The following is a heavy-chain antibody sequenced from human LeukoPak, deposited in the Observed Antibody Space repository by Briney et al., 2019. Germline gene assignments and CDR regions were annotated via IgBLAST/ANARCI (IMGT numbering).Heavy chain of an antibody. CDR1: ACSTSSNH. Sequence: KSSETLSLTSTGSACSTSSNHWSWLPQPPGQELMWMGYIYYSGSTNYNPSLKSRVTISVDTSKNQFSLKLSSVTAADTAVYYCARVPPGVTTSRFDPWGQGTLVTVSS. J-gene: IGHJ5*02. CDR2: IYYSGST. CDR3: ARVPPGVTTSRFDP. V-gene: IGHV4-59*12. D-gene: IGHD4-17*01.